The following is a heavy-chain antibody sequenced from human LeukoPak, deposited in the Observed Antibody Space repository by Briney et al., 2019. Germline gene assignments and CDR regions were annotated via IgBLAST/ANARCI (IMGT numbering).Heavy chain of an antibody. D-gene: IGHD5-24*01. CDR1: GFTFSSYA. J-gene: IGHJ4*02. V-gene: IGHV3-30*04. Sequence: GGSLRLSCVASGFTFSSYAMHWVRQAPGKGLEWVAVISYDGSNKYYADSVKGRFTISRDNSKNTLYLQMNSLRAEDTAVYYCARDKTVEMATILGYWGQGTLVTVSS. CDR3: ARDKTVEMATILGY. CDR2: ISYDGSNK.